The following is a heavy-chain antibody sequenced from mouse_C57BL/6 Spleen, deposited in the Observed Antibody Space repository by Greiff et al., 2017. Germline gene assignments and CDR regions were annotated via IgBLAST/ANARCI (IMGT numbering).Heavy chain of an antibody. CDR2: IYPGDGDT. D-gene: IGHD4-1*01. V-gene: IGHV1-82*01. CDR1: GYAFSSSW. CDR3: ARGGNGTYYFDD. Sequence: QVQLQQSGPELVKPGASVKISCKASGYAFSSSWMNWVKQRPGKGLEWIGRIYPGDGDTNYNGKFKGKATLTADKSSSTAYMQLSSLTSEDSAVYFCARGGNGTYYFDDWGQGTTLTVSS. J-gene: IGHJ2*01.